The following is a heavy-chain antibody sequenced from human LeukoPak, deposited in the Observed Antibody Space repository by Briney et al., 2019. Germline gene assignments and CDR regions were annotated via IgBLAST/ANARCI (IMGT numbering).Heavy chain of an antibody. CDR2: IIPIFGTA. J-gene: IGHJ6*03. CDR1: GGTFSSYA. V-gene: IGHV1-69*01. Sequence: SVKVSCKASGGTFSSYAISWVRQAPGQGLEWMGGIIPIFGTANYAQKFQGRVTITADESTSTAYMELSSLRSEDTAVYYCARDRGVVVPAAPTDYYYTDVWGKGTTVTVSS. CDR3: ARDRGVVVPAAPTDYYYTDV. D-gene: IGHD2-2*01.